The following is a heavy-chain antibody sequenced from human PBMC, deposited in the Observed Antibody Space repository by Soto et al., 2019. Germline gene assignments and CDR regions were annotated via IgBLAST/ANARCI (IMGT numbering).Heavy chain of an antibody. CDR1: GGSFSGYY. V-gene: IGHV4-34*01. D-gene: IGHD3-10*01. J-gene: IGHJ6*02. CDR3: ARGENVLLWFGEPSHYGMDV. Sequence: SETLSLTCAVYGGSFSGYYWSWIRQPPGKGLEWIGEINHSGSTNYNPSLKSRVTISVDTSKNQFSLKLSSVTAAVTAVYYCARGENVLLWFGEPSHYGMDVWGQGTTVTVSS. CDR2: INHSGST.